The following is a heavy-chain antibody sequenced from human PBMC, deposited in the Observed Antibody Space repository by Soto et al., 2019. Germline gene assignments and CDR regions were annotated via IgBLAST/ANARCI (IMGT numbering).Heavy chain of an antibody. CDR2: INHSGST. J-gene: IGHJ6*02. Sequence: SETLSLTCAVYGGSFSGYYWSWIRQPPGKGLEWIGEINHSGSTNYNPSLKSRVTISVDTSKNQFSLKLSSVTAADTAVYYCAAQTEQQRVNYYYGMDVWGQGTTVTVSS. CDR1: GGSFSGYY. D-gene: IGHD6-13*01. CDR3: AAQTEQQRVNYYYGMDV. V-gene: IGHV4-34*01.